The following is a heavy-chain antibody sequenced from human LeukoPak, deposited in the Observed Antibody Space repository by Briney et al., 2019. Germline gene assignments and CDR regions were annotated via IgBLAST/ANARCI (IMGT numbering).Heavy chain of an antibody. CDR1: GGSLGSYY. Sequence: SETLSLTCTVSGGSLGSYYWSWIRQPPGKGLEWIGYIYYSGSTNYNPSLKSRVTISVDTSKNQFSLKLSAVAAADTAVYYCARGWFTPYYYYGMDVWGQGTTVTVSS. D-gene: IGHD3-10*01. J-gene: IGHJ6*01. CDR3: ARGWFTPYYYYGMDV. V-gene: IGHV4-59*01. CDR2: IYYSGST.